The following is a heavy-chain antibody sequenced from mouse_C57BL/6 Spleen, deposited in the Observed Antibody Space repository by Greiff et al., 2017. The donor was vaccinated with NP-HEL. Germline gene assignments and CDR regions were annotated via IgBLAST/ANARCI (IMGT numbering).Heavy chain of an antibody. Sequence: QVQLQQPGAELVRPGSSVKLSCKASGYTFTSYWMDWVKQRPGQGLEWIGNIYPSDSETHYNQKFKDKATLTVDKSSSTAYMQLSSLTSEDSAVYYCARRDGYGSSYNFEYWGQGTTLTVSS. CDR3: ARRDGYGSSYNFEY. D-gene: IGHD1-1*01. CDR2: IYPSDSET. J-gene: IGHJ2*01. CDR1: GYTFTSYW. V-gene: IGHV1-61*01.